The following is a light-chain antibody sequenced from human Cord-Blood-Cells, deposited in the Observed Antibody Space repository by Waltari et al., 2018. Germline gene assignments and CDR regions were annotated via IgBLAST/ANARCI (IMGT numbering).Light chain of an antibody. J-gene: IGKJ1*01. Sequence: ETVLTHSPATLSLSPGERATLSCRASQRVSSYLAWYPQKPGQAPRLLIYDASNRATGIPARFSGSGSGTDFTLTISSLEPEDFAVYYCQQRSNWPPWTFGQGTKVEIK. V-gene: IGKV3-11*01. CDR1: QRVSSY. CDR3: QQRSNWPPWT. CDR2: DAS.